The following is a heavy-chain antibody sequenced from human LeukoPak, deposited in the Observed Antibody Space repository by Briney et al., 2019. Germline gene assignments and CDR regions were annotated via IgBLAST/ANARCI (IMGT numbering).Heavy chain of an antibody. D-gene: IGHD3-3*01. CDR3: ARDGHTGASRVFLVQ. J-gene: IGHJ4*02. V-gene: IGHV3-21*01. CDR1: GFTFSSFA. CDR2: MSSGGTDI. Sequence: GGSLRLSCAASGFTFSSFAMTWVRQAPGKGLEWVSSMSSGGTDIYYPDSVRGRFTTSTDNAKKSLYLLMNNLRAEDTGVYYCARDGHTGASRVFLVQWGQGTLVAVSS.